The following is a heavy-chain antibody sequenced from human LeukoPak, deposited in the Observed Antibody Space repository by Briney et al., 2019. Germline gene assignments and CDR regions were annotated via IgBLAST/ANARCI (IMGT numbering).Heavy chain of an antibody. CDR1: GFTFSSYG. V-gene: IGHV3-30*03. CDR2: ISYDGSNK. CDR3: ATLWTGTGDEDKYYFDY. J-gene: IGHJ4*02. Sequence: QVQLVESGGGVVQPGRSLRLSCAASGFTFSSYGMHWVRQAPGKGLEWVAVISYDGSNKYYADSVKGRFTISRDNSKNTLYLQMNSLRAEDTAVYYCATLWTGTGDEDKYYFDYWGQGTLVTVSS. D-gene: IGHD3/OR15-3a*01.